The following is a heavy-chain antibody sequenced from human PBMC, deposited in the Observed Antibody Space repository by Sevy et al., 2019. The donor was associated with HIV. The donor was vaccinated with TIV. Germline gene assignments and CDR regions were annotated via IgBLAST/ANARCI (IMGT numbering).Heavy chain of an antibody. Sequence: GGSLRLSCAASGFTFSTYNMNWVRQAPGKGLEWVSSIWSSSSYIYYADSVKGRFTISRDNAKNSLYLQMNSLKVEDTAVHYCARDRTYGSFIDYWGQGTLVTVSS. CDR1: GFTFSTYN. J-gene: IGHJ4*02. V-gene: IGHV3-21*01. D-gene: IGHD3-10*01. CDR3: ARDRTYGSFIDY. CDR2: IWSSSSYI.